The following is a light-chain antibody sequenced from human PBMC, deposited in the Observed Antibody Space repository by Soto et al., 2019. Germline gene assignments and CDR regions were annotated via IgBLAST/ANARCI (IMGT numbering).Light chain of an antibody. CDR1: QGISSH. J-gene: IGKJ3*01. CDR3: QQLNSYPFT. Sequence: IPMTQSPSSLSASVGDRVTITCRASQGISSHLAWYQQKPGIAPKLLIYAAFTLQSGVPSRFSGSGSGTDFTLTISSLQPEDFATYYCQQLNSYPFTFGPGTKVDIK. CDR2: AAF. V-gene: IGKV1-9*01.